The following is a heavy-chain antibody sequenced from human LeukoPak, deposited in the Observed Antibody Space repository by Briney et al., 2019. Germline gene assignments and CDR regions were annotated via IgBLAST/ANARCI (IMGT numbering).Heavy chain of an antibody. J-gene: IGHJ4*02. V-gene: IGHV3-30*18. D-gene: IGHD6-19*01. Sequence: PGGSLRLSCAASGFTFSNYGMHWVRQAPGKGLEWVAVISYDGSNKYYADSVKGRFTISRDNSKNTLYLQMNSLRAEDTAVYYCAKGGGEQWLVPGDYWGQGTLVTVSS. CDR2: ISYDGSNK. CDR3: AKGGGEQWLVPGDY. CDR1: GFTFSNYG.